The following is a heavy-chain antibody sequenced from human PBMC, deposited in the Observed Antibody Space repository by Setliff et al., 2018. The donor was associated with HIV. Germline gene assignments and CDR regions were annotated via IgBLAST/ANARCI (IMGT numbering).Heavy chain of an antibody. Sequence: PGGSLRLSCAASGFPFSNNNMHWVRQTPGKGLERVACIQYDGDTKYYADSVKGRFTISRDNSKNTLYLQMNSLRAEDTAVYYCAKDKGQKSADYWGQGTVVTVSS. CDR1: GFPFSNNN. CDR3: AKDKGQKSADY. CDR2: IQYDGDTK. J-gene: IGHJ4*02. V-gene: IGHV3-30*02.